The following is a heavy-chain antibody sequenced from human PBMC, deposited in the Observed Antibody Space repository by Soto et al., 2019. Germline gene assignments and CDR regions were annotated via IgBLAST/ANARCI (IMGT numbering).Heavy chain of an antibody. V-gene: IGHV1-8*01. CDR1: GYSFTSYD. J-gene: IGHJ6*03. CDR2: MNPNSGNT. CDR3: ARGLWYCSSTSCYSSYYYMDV. D-gene: IGHD2-2*01. Sequence: ASVKVSCKASGYSFTSYDSNWVRQTTGQGLEWMGWMNPNSGNTGYAQKFQGRVTMTRNTSISTAYMELSSLRSEDTAVYYCARGLWYCSSTSCYSSYYYMDVWGKGTTVTVSS.